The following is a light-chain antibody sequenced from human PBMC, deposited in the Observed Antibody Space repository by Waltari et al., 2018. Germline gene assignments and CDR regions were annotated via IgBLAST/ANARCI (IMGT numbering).Light chain of an antibody. V-gene: IGLV2-11*01. Sequence: QSALTQPRSVSGSPGQSVTISCTGTSSDVGGYNYVSWYQQHPGKVPKLMIYDVSKRPSGVSDRFSGSKSDNTASLTISGLQAEDEAYYYCCSFAGTYTVIFGGGTKLTVL. J-gene: IGLJ2*01. CDR3: CSFAGTYTVI. CDR1: SSDVGGYNY. CDR2: DVS.